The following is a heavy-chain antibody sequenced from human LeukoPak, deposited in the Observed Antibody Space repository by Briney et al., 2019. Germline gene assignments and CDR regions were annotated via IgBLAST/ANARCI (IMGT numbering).Heavy chain of an antibody. CDR2: INAGNGNT. CDR3: ARGTVPAAIKDAFDI. Sequence: ASVKVSCKASGYTFTSYAMHWVRQAPGQRLEWMGWINAGNGNTKYSQKFQGRVTITRDTSASTAYMELSSVTAADTAVYYCARGTVPAAIKDAFDIWGQGTMVTVSS. V-gene: IGHV1-3*01. CDR1: GYTFTSYA. J-gene: IGHJ3*02. D-gene: IGHD2-2*01.